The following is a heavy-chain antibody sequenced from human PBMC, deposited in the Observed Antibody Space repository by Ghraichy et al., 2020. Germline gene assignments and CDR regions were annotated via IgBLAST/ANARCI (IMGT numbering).Heavy chain of an antibody. Sequence: GESLNISCAASGFTFSSYTMNWVRQAPGKGLEWVSSISSSGTYVYYADSLKGRFTISRDNAENSLYLQMNSLRAEDTALYYCAREKVGAADYWGQGTLVTVSS. CDR1: GFTFSSYT. D-gene: IGHD2-15*01. CDR2: ISSSGTYV. CDR3: AREKVGAADY. V-gene: IGHV3-21*01. J-gene: IGHJ4*02.